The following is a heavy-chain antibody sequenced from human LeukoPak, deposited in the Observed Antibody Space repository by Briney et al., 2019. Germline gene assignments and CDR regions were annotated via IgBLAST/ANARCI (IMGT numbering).Heavy chain of an antibody. Sequence: PSETLSLTCAVYGGSFSGYYWSWIRQPPGKGLEWIGEINHNGSINYNPSLKSRVTISVDTSKNQFSLKLSSVTAADTAVYYCARALTGTTYYYYYYMDVWGKGTTVTVSS. J-gene: IGHJ6*03. D-gene: IGHD1-20*01. CDR2: INHNGSI. CDR3: ARALTGTTYYYYYYMDV. V-gene: IGHV4-34*01. CDR1: GGSFSGYY.